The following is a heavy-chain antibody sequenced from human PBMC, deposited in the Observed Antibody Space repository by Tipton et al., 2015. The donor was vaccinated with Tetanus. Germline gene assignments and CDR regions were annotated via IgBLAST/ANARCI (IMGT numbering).Heavy chain of an antibody. Sequence: TLSLTCTVSGGSMRSYYWSWIRLPPGKGLEWIGYIYYSGSTNYNSSLKSRVTISVDTSKNQFSLKLSSVTAADTAVYYCARGYNGYDILTAYPHYFDSWGQGTLVTVSS. J-gene: IGHJ4*02. CDR2: IYYSGST. CDR3: ARGYNGYDILTAYPHYFDS. D-gene: IGHD3-9*01. CDR1: GGSMRSYY. V-gene: IGHV4-59*01.